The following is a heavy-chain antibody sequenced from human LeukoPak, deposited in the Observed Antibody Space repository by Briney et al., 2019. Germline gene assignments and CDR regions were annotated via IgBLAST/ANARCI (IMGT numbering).Heavy chain of an antibody. CDR3: ARDGLAAAGTLVFDY. CDR2: ISAYNGST. Sequence: ASAKVSCKASGYTFTSYGISWVRQAPGQGLEWMGWISAYNGSTNYAQKLQGRVTMTTDTSTSTAYMELRSLRSDDTAVYYCARDGLAAAGTLVFDYWGQGTLVTVSS. CDR1: GYTFTSYG. V-gene: IGHV1-18*01. D-gene: IGHD6-13*01. J-gene: IGHJ4*02.